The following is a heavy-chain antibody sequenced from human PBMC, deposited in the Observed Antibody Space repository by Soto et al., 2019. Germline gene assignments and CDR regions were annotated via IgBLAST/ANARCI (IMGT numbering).Heavy chain of an antibody. CDR1: GLTVSSNY. Sequence: EVQLVETGGGLIQPGGSLRLSCAASGLTVSSNYMNWVRQAPGKGLEWVSVLYSGGSTHYAGSVKGRFIISRDNSKNTVYLQMNRLRAEDTAVYYCARDRPGDAGDAFDIWGHGTMVTVSS. J-gene: IGHJ3*02. V-gene: IGHV3-53*02. D-gene: IGHD3-10*01. CDR2: LYSGGST. CDR3: ARDRPGDAGDAFDI.